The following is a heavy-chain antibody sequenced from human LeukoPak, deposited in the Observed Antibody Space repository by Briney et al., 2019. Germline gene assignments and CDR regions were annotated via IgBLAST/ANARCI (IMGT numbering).Heavy chain of an antibody. Sequence: SVKVSCKASGGTFSSYAISWVRQAPGQGLEWMGGIIPIFGTANYAQKFQGRATITADESTSTAYMELSSLRSEDTAVYYCARGGMGIAAAPNNYYYYYMDVWGKGTTVTVSS. CDR3: ARGGMGIAAAPNNYYYYYMDV. CDR2: IIPIFGTA. D-gene: IGHD6-13*01. J-gene: IGHJ6*03. CDR1: GGTFSSYA. V-gene: IGHV1-69*13.